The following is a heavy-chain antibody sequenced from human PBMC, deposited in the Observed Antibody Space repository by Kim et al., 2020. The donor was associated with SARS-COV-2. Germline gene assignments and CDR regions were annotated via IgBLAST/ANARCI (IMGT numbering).Heavy chain of an antibody. J-gene: IGHJ6*02. V-gene: IGHV3-66*01. D-gene: IGHD3-9*01. Sequence: GGSLRLSCAASGFTVSRNYLSWVRQAPGKGLEWVSLIYSGGTTYYADSVKGRFTISRDNSNTTLYLQMNSLRAEDTAVYYCATDKTYDILTGFYLDIWGQGTTVTVSS. CDR2: IYSGGTT. CDR3: ATDKTYDILTGFYLDI. CDR1: GFTVSRNY.